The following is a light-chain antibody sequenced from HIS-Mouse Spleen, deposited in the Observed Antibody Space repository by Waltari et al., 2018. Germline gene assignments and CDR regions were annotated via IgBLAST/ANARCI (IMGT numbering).Light chain of an antibody. CDR1: SSDVGGYNY. V-gene: IGLV2-14*03. J-gene: IGLJ2*01. Sequence: QSALTQPASVSGSPGQSITISCTGTSSDVGGYNYVSWYQQHPGKAPKLMIVDVSNRPSGVSNRFSGSKSGNTASLTISGLQAEDEADYYCSSYTSSSTLEVFGGGTKLTVL. CDR2: DVS. CDR3: SSYTSSSTLEV.